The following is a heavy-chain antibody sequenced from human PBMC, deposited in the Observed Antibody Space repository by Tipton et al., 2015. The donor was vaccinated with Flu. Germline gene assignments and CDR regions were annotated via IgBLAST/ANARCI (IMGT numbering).Heavy chain of an antibody. CDR3: AKIIQFRGGLDV. CDR2: IDPNSGGT. V-gene: IGHV1-2*02. J-gene: IGHJ6*02. D-gene: IGHD3-10*01. CDR1: GYTFIYSA. Sequence: QMQLVQSGAEVKKPGASVKVSCTASGYTFIYSAMHWVRQAPGQSLEWMGWIDPNSGGTNYAQKFQGKVTMTRDTSISTAYMELNILSSDDTAVYYCAKIIQFRGGLDVWGQGTTVTVSS.